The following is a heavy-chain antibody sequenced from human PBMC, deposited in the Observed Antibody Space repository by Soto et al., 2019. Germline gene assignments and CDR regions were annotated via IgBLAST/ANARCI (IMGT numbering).Heavy chain of an antibody. Sequence: QLQLQESGSGLVKPSQTLSLTCAVSGGSISSGGYSWSWIRQPPGKGLEWIGYIYHSGSTYYNPSLKSRVTISVDRSKNQFSLKLSSVTAADTAVYYCARVRTDCSSTSCYEGSRWFDPWGQGTLVTVSS. CDR3: ARVRTDCSSTSCYEGSRWFDP. CDR2: IYHSGST. D-gene: IGHD2-2*01. CDR1: GGSISSGGYS. J-gene: IGHJ5*02. V-gene: IGHV4-30-2*01.